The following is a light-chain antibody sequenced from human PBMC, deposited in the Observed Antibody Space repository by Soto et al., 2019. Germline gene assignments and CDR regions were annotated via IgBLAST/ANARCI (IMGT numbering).Light chain of an antibody. J-gene: IGLJ1*01. CDR1: KLEKKF. CDR3: QAWDTTTYV. Sequence: YEPNLPPSVSLSTGQTATITCSGDKLEKKFVCWYQQRPGQSPVLVIYQDDKRPPGIPERFSGSNSGNTATLTIGGTQAVDEAAYYCQAWDTTTYVFGPGTKVTVL. V-gene: IGLV3-1*01. CDR2: QDD.